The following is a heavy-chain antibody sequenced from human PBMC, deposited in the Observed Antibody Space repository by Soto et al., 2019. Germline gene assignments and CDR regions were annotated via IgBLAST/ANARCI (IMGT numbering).Heavy chain of an antibody. D-gene: IGHD3-3*01. CDR2: IKQDGSEK. CDR1: GFTFSSYW. Sequence: PGGSLRLSCAASGFTFSSYWMSWVRQAPGKGLEWVANIKQDGSEKYYVDSVKGRFTISRDNAKNSLYLQMNSLRAEDTAVYYCARDAPVYDFWSGYNYWGQGTLVTVSS. J-gene: IGHJ4*02. V-gene: IGHV3-7*01. CDR3: ARDAPVYDFWSGYNY.